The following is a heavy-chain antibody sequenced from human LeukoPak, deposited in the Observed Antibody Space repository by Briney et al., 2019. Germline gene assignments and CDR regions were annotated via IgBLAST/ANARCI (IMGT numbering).Heavy chain of an antibody. V-gene: IGHV4-59*12. CDR3: AGERGEEYSSGWYKTNFFYN. CDR2: GDYSGGT. D-gene: IGHD6-19*01. J-gene: IGHJ4*02. Sequence: LRLSCAASGFTFSDYYMSWIRQPPGKGLEWIATGDYSGGTYYNPSLESRVAISADMSKNQISLQLTSVTGADTAVYYCAGERGEEYSSGWYKTNFFYNWGQGIRVTVSS. CDR1: GFTFSDYY.